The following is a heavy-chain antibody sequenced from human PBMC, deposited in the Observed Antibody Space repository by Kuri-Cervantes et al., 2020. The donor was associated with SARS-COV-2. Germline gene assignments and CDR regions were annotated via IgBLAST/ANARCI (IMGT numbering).Heavy chain of an antibody. J-gene: IGHJ2*01. CDR1: GFTVSTNY. Sequence: GESLKISCAASGFTVSTNYMSWVRQAPGKGLEWVSIIYSGGTTYYADSVKGRFTISRDNSKNTVNLQVNSLRGEDTALYYCARAGYSTGWFPDWYFDLWGRGTLVTVSS. V-gene: IGHV3-53*01. CDR3: ARAGYSTGWFPDWYFDL. D-gene: IGHD6-19*01. CDR2: IYSGGTT.